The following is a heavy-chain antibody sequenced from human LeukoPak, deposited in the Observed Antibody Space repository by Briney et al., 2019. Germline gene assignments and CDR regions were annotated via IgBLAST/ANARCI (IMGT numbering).Heavy chain of an antibody. CDR3: ARNGFLGGLCYMDV. D-gene: IGHD3-3*01. V-gene: IGHV4-31*03. CDR2: IYYSGST. J-gene: IGHJ6*03. CDR1: GGSISSGGYY. Sequence: SETLSLTCTVSGGSISSGGYYWSWIRQHPGKGLEWIGYIYYSGSTYYNPSLKSRVTISVDTSKNQFSLKLSSVTAADTAVYYCARNGFLGGLCYMDVWGKGTTVTVSS.